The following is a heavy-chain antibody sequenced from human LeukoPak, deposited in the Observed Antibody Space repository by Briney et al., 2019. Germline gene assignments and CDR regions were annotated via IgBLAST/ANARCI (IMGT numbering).Heavy chain of an antibody. D-gene: IGHD2-2*03. CDR2: IYIDGST. V-gene: IGHV4-61*02. CDR1: GGSISSGNYY. J-gene: IGHJ5*02. Sequence: PSQTLSLTCTVSGGSISSGNYYWSWIRQPAGKGLEWIGRIYIDGSTNYNPSLKSRVTISLDASKTQFSLELNSVTAADTAVYYCARTDWIPWFDPWGQGTLVTVSS. CDR3: ARTDWIPWFDP.